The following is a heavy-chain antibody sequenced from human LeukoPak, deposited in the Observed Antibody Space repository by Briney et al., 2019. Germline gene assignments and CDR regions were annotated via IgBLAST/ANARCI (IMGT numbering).Heavy chain of an antibody. V-gene: IGHV3-7*01. CDR2: IKKDGSEK. J-gene: IGHJ6*02. CDR3: ARGRLSYYDSSGDYYYYYGMDV. D-gene: IGHD3-22*01. Sequence: GGSLRLSCAASGFTFSSYSMNWVRQAPGKGLEWVANIKKDGSEKNYVDSVKGRFTISRDNAKNSLYLQMNSLRAEDTAVYYCARGRLSYYDSSGDYYYYYGMDVWGQGTTVTVSS. CDR1: GFTFSSYS.